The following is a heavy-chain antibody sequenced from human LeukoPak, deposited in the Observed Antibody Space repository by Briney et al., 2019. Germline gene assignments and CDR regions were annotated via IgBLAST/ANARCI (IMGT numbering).Heavy chain of an antibody. D-gene: IGHD5-18*01. V-gene: IGHV3-20*04. CDR3: ARAMVTALLDV. CDR2: INWNGGST. J-gene: IGHJ6*04. CDR1: GFTFDDYG. Sequence: GGSLRLSCAASGFTFDDYGMSWVRQAPGKGLEWVSGINWNGGSTGYADSVKGRFTISRDKAKNSLYLQMNSLRAEDTALYYCARAMVTALLDVWGKGTTVTVSS.